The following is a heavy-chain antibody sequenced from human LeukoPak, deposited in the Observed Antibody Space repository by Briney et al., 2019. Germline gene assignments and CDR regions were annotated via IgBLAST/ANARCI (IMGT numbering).Heavy chain of an antibody. CDR1: GFTFSSYW. Sequence: GGSLRLSCAASGFTFSSYWMHWVRQAPGKGLVWVSRINTDGSSTSYADSVKGRFTISRDNAKNTLYLQMNSLRAEDTAVYYCARVRTYYDSPDYWGQGTLVTVSS. CDR2: INTDGSST. CDR3: ARVRTYYDSPDY. D-gene: IGHD3-3*01. J-gene: IGHJ4*02. V-gene: IGHV3-74*01.